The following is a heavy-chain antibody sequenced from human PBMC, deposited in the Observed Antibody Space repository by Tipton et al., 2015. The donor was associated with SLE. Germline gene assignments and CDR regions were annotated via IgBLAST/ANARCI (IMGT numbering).Heavy chain of an antibody. Sequence: LSLTCAVYGGSFSGYYWSWIRQPPGKGLEWIGEINHSGSTNYNPSLKSRVTISVDTSKNQFSLKLSSVTAADTAVYYCARGGVVTLTQFDYWGQGTLVTVSS. J-gene: IGHJ4*02. CDR2: INHSGST. CDR3: ARGGVVTLTQFDY. D-gene: IGHD3-10*01. CDR1: GGSFSGYY. V-gene: IGHV4-34*09.